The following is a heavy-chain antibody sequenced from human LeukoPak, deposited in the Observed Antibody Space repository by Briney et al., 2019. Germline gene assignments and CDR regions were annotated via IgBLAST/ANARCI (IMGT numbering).Heavy chain of an antibody. Sequence: GGSLRLSCAASGFTFSNSWMNWVRQAPGKGLEWVANIKQDGSEKYYVDSVKGRFTISRDNAKNSLYLQMNSLRAEDTALYYCARGRGDILTCFDYWGQGTLVTVSS. CDR1: GFTFSNSW. J-gene: IGHJ4*02. CDR3: ARGRGDILTCFDY. V-gene: IGHV3-7*03. D-gene: IGHD3-9*01. CDR2: IKQDGSEK.